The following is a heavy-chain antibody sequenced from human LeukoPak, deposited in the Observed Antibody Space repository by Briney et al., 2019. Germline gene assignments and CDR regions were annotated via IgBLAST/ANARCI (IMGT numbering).Heavy chain of an antibody. CDR2: ITLSRSTI. CDR3: ARVLRYCSGGNCYSGGLGYMDV. J-gene: IGHJ6*03. CDR1: GFTFSNYN. Sequence: GGSLRLSCAASGFTFSNYNMHWVRQAPGKGLEWVSYITLSRSTIYYADSVEGRFTISRDNAKNSLFLQMNSLRAEDTAVYYCARVLRYCSGGNCYSGGLGYMDVWGKGTTVTISS. V-gene: IGHV3-48*04. D-gene: IGHD2-15*01.